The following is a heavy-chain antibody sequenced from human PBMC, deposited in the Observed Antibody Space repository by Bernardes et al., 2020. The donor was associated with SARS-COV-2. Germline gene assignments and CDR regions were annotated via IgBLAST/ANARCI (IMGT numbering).Heavy chain of an antibody. J-gene: IGHJ4*02. D-gene: IGHD1-26*01. CDR3: GGGTNYKFDY. CDR1: GASITSGNFY. V-gene: IGHV4-61*02. Sequence: SETLSLTCTVSGASITSGNFYWTWIRHSAGKGLEWIGRIYTIGSTTYNPSFKSRVTLSVDKPNNQFSLTLTSVTAADTAVYYCGGGTNYKFDYWGQGIRVTVPS. CDR2: IYTIGST.